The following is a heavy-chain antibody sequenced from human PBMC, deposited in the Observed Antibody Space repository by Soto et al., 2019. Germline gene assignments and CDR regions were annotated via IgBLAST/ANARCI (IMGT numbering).Heavy chain of an antibody. Sequence: QVQLQQWGAGLLKPSETLSLTCAVYGGSFSGYYWSWIRQPPGKGLEWIGEINHSGSTNYNPSLKSRVTISVDTSKTQFSLKLSSVTAADTAVYYCARAPKFITIFGVRKDDYWGQGTLVTVSS. CDR2: INHSGST. D-gene: IGHD3-3*01. J-gene: IGHJ4*02. V-gene: IGHV4-34*01. CDR1: GGSFSGYY. CDR3: ARAPKFITIFGVRKDDY.